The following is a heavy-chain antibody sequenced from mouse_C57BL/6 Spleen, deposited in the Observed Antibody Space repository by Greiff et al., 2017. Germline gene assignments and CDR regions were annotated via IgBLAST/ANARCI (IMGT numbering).Heavy chain of an antibody. CDR3: ARSTNWDGFAY. Sequence: LQESGPELVKPGASVKISCKASGYAFSSSWMNWVKQRPGKGLEWIGRIYPGDGDTNYNGKFKGKATLTADKSSSTAYMQLSSLTSEDSAVYFCARSTNWDGFAYWGQGTLVTVSA. J-gene: IGHJ3*01. CDR2: IYPGDGDT. CDR1: GYAFSSSW. V-gene: IGHV1-82*01. D-gene: IGHD4-1*01.